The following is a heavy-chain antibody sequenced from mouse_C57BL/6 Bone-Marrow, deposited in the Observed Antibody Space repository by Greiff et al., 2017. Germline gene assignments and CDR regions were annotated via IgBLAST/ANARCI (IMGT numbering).Heavy chain of an antibody. V-gene: IGHV1-22*01. CDR3: ARERYYYGSSFYWYFDV. Sequence: VQLQQSGPELVKPGASVKMSCKASGYTFTDYNMHWVKQSHGKSLEWIGYINPNNGGTSYNQKFKGKATLTVNKSSSTAYMALRSLTSEDSAVYYCARERYYYGSSFYWYFDVWGTGTTVTVSS. CDR2: INPNNGGT. D-gene: IGHD1-1*01. CDR1: GYTFTDYN. J-gene: IGHJ1*03.